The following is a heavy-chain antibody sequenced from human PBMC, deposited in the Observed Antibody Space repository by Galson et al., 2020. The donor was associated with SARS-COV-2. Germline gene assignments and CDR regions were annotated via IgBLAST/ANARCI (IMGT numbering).Heavy chain of an antibody. CDR1: GYTFTSYY. V-gene: IGHV1-46*01. J-gene: IGHJ6*02. Sequence: ASVKVSCKASGYTFTSYYMHWVRQAPGQGLEWMGIINPSGGSTSYAQKFQGRVTMTRDTSTSTVYMELSSLRFEDTAVYYCARDLTVTTNYYYYYGMDVWGQGTTVTVSS. D-gene: IGHD4-17*01. CDR2: INPSGGST. CDR3: ARDLTVTTNYYYYYGMDV.